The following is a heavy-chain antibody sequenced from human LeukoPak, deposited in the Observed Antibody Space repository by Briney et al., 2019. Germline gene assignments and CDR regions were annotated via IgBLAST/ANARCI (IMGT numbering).Heavy chain of an antibody. CDR3: AQSPPSGSYFDY. J-gene: IGHJ4*02. CDR1: GFSCRTRGVG. V-gene: IGHV2-5*02. Sequence: SGPTLVNPTPTLTLTCIFSGFSCRTRGVGVGWLRQPPGKALEWLSLIYWDDDKRYSPSLKSRLTITKDTSKNQVVLTMTNMLPVATAAYYCAQSPPSGSYFDYWGQGTLVTVSS. D-gene: IGHD1-26*01. CDR2: IYWDDDK.